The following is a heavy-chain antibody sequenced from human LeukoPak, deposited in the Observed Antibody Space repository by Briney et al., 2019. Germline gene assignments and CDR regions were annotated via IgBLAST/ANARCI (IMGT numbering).Heavy chain of an antibody. CDR2: ISSSGDMS. CDR3: ARDRGSSGWDFDY. J-gene: IGHJ4*02. D-gene: IGHD6-19*01. Sequence: GGSLRLSCAASGFTFSSYAMSWVRQAPGKGLEWVSSISSSGDMSTHADSVKGRFTISRDNAKNSLYLQMNSLRAEDTAVYYCARDRGSSGWDFDYWGQGTLVTVSS. V-gene: IGHV3-23*01. CDR1: GFTFSSYA.